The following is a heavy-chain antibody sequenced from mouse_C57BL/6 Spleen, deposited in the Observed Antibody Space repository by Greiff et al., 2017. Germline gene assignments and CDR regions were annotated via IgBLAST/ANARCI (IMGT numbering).Heavy chain of an antibody. J-gene: IGHJ1*03. CDR2: SRNKANDYTT. D-gene: IGHD3-3*01. CDR1: GFTFSDFY. Sequence: EVKLVESGGGLVQSGRSLRLSCATSGFTFSDFYMEWVRQAPGKGLEWIAASRNKANDYTTEYSASVKGRFIVSRDTSQSILYLQMNALRAEDTAIYYCARDAVGGWGYFDVWGTGTTVTVSS. CDR3: ARDAVGGWGYFDV. V-gene: IGHV7-1*01.